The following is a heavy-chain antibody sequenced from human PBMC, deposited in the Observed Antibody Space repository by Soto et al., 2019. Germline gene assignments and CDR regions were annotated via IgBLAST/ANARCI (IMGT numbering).Heavy chain of an antibody. CDR2: RSYDGRNK. V-gene: IGHV3-30*03. D-gene: IGHD3-10*01. J-gene: IGHJ6*02. CDR3: SRPLLWFGELLVDYYGMDV. Sequence: PGGSLRLSCAASGFTFSSYGMHWVRQAPGKGLERVAVRSYDGRNKYYADSVKGRFTISRDNSKNTLYLQMNSLRAEDTAVYYCSRPLLWFGELLVDYYGMDVWGQGTTVTVS. CDR1: GFTFSSYG.